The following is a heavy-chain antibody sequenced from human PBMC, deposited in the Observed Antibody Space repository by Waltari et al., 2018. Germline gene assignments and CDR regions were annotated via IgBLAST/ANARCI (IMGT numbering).Heavy chain of an antibody. D-gene: IGHD2-21*01. CDR3: ALDRGALWMDV. Sequence: QVQLVQSGAEVKKPGASVKISCKTSEYTFTSSYIHWVRQAPGQGLEWMGIINPSGGSTIYAQKFQGRVTMTRDTSTSTVYVELSSLRSEDTAVYYCALDRGALWMDVWGQGTTVTVSS. V-gene: IGHV1-46*01. CDR2: INPSGGST. J-gene: IGHJ6*02. CDR1: EYTFTSSY.